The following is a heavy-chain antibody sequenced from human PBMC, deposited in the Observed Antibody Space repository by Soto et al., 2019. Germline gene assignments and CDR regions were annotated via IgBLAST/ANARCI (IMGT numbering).Heavy chain of an antibody. D-gene: IGHD2-21*01. Sequence: QVQLKQSGPGLVRPSGTLSLTCRVSGTSISSSYWWAWVRQSPGKGLEWIGEIYHNGITKYNPSLKSRFSMSIDKSNNQFSLKLTSVTAADTAVYYCATVPPRIVVVLAEFPKWGQGTLVTVSS. V-gene: IGHV4-4*02. CDR1: GTSISSSYW. J-gene: IGHJ4*02. CDR3: ATVPPRIVVVLAEFPK. CDR2: IYHNGIT.